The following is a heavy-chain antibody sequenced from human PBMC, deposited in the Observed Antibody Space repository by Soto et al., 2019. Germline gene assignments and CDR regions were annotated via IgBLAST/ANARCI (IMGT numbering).Heavy chain of an antibody. Sequence: SETLSLTCTVSGGSISSGDYYWNWIRQPPGKGLEWIGNIYYSGNTDCNPSLKSRVTISVDTSKNQFSLNLSSVTAADSAVYYCAGQPTAGSFYDLGSYSSYYAMDVRGQGPTVA. CDR1: GGSISSGDYY. CDR2: IYYSGNT. V-gene: IGHV4-30-4*01. CDR3: AGQPTAGSFYDLGSYSSYYAMDV. J-gene: IGHJ6*02. D-gene: IGHD3-16*01.